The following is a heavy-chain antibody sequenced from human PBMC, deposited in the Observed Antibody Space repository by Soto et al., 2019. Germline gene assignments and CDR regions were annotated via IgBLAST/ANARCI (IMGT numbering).Heavy chain of an antibody. CDR1: VFTVSSNY. Sequence: GWSLRLSCSASVFTVSSNYMNWVRQAPGKGLEWLSIIYSDGTTYYADSVKGRFTISRDNFKNTLYLQMNNLRAEDTAVYYCAILSNWGQGTLVTVSS. CDR3: AILSN. CDR2: IYSDGTT. V-gene: IGHV3-53*01. D-gene: IGHD6-6*01. J-gene: IGHJ4*02.